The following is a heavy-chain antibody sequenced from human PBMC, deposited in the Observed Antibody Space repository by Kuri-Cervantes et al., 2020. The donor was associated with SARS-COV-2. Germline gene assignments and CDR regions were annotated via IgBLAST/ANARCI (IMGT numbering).Heavy chain of an antibody. D-gene: IGHD1-26*01. J-gene: IGHJ4*02. CDR1: GFTFSSYA. CDR3: AKDWIVGSNPTEH. Sequence: GGSLRLSCAASGFTFSSYAMHWVRQAPGKGLEWVAVISYDGSNKYYADSVKGRFTISRDNSKNTLYLQMSSLRAEDTAVYYCAKDWIVGSNPTEHWGQGTLVTVSS. CDR2: ISYDGSNK. V-gene: IGHV3-30-3*01.